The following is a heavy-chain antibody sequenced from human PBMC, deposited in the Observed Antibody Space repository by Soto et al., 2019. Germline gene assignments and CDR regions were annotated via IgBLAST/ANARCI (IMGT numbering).Heavy chain of an antibody. Sequence: GASVKVSCKASGGTFSSYAISWVRQAPGQGLEWMGGIIPIFGTANYAQKFQGRVTITADESTSTAYMELSSLRSEDTAVYYCARDKGIAVAYYDYWGQGTLVTVSS. D-gene: IGHD6-19*01. CDR1: GGTFSSYA. CDR2: IIPIFGTA. V-gene: IGHV1-69*13. CDR3: ARDKGIAVAYYDY. J-gene: IGHJ4*02.